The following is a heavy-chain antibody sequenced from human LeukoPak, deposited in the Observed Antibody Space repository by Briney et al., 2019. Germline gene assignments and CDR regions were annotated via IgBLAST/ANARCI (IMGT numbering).Heavy chain of an antibody. V-gene: IGHV1-24*01. D-gene: IGHD3-3*01. CDR3: TTKSGDFWSGFVN. CDR2: FDPEEAKM. CDR1: ANSLRELF. J-gene: IGHJ4*02. Sequence: ASVTVSCKYSANSLRELFIQLVRQAPGKGLECMGGFDPEEAKMVYAQNFQGRVTMTEDTSTQTAYMELSGLTSDDTAVYYCTTKSGDFWSGFVNWGQGTLVTVSS.